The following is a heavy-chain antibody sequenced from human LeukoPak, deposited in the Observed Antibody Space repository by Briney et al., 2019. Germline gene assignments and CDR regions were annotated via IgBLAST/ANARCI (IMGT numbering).Heavy chain of an antibody. D-gene: IGHD3-22*01. Sequence: SETLSLTCTVSGGSISSYYWSWIRQPPGKGLEWIGYIYYSGSTNYNPSLKSRVTISVDTSKNQFSLKLSSVTAADTAVYYCARNTYYYDSSGYPNYYYYYYMDVWGKGTTVTISS. J-gene: IGHJ6*03. CDR3: ARNTYYYDSSGYPNYYYYYYMDV. V-gene: IGHV4-59*01. CDR1: GGSISSYY. CDR2: IYYSGST.